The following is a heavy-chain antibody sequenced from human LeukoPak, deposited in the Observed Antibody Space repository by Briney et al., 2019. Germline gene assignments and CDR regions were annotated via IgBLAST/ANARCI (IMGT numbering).Heavy chain of an antibody. V-gene: IGHV3-9*01. J-gene: IGHJ4*02. D-gene: IGHD3-22*01. CDR2: IRWNSGRR. CDR3: AKWTSYYYDSSGYFDY. Sequence: LRPSCALSASLVVDYALPSVRPARGEGLDWVSAIRWNSGRRGYADSVKGRFTISRDNAKNYLYLQMNSLRAEDTALYYCAKWTSYYYDSSGYFDYWGQGTLVTVSS. CDR1: ASLVVDYA.